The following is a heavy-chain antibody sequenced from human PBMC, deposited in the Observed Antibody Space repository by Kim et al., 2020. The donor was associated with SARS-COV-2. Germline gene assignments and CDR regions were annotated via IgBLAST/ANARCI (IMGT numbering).Heavy chain of an antibody. D-gene: IGHD3-16*01. V-gene: IGHV4-39*01. Sequence: SETLSLTCTVSGGSISSSSYYWGWIRQPPGKGLEWIGSIYYSGSTYYNPSLKSRVTISVDTSKNQFSLKLSSVTAADTAVYYCARLGGSEDAFDIWGQGTMVTVSS. CDR1: GGSISSSSYY. J-gene: IGHJ3*02. CDR3: ARLGGSEDAFDI. CDR2: IYYSGST.